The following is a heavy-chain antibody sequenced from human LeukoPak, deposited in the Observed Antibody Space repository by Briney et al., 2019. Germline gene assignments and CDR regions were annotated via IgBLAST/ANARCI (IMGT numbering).Heavy chain of an antibody. CDR1: GFTFSDYY. Sequence: GGSLRLSCAASGFTFSDYYMSWIRQAPGKGLEWVSYISSSGSTIYYADPVKGRFTISRDNAKNSLYLQMNSLRAEDTAVYYCARDFRMVRGVIDYWGQGTLVTVSS. D-gene: IGHD3-10*01. V-gene: IGHV3-11*01. CDR3: ARDFRMVRGVIDY. CDR2: ISSSGSTI. J-gene: IGHJ4*02.